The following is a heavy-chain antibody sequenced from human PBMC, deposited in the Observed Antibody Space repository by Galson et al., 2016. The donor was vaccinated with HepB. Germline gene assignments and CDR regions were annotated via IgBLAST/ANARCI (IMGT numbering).Heavy chain of an antibody. CDR1: GFTFSSYG. CDR2: FWYGGSNK. CDR3: AREFKIAAPSVLDY. J-gene: IGHJ4*02. V-gene: IGHV3-33*01. Sequence: SLTLSCAASGFTFSSYGMHWVRQAPGKGLEWVAVFWYGGSNKYCGNPVKGRFTIPRDNSTNTLYLQMNSLRAEDPAVYYCAREFKIAAPSVLDYWGQGTLVTVSS. D-gene: IGHD6-13*01.